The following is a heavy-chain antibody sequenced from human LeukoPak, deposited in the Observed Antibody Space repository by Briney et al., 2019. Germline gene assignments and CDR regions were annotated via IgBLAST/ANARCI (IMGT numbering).Heavy chain of an antibody. CDR2: ITTYNGNT. J-gene: IGHJ4*02. CDR1: GYTFTSYP. V-gene: IGHV1-18*01. CDR3: ARGYDYGDYVGDFDY. D-gene: IGHD4-17*01. Sequence: GASVKVSCKASGYTFTSYPISWVRPAPGQGLEWMGWITTYNGNTNYAQKLQGRVTMTTDTSTSTAYMDLRGLRSDDTAVYYCARGYDYGDYVGDFDYWGKGALVTVSS.